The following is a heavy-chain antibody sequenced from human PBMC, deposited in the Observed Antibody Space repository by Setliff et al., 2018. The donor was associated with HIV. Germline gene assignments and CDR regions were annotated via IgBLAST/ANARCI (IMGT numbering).Heavy chain of an antibody. J-gene: IGHJ5*02. CDR2: IYSGGST. V-gene: IGHV4-39*06. Sequence: PSETLSLTCTVSGGSIRTGSYYWGWIRQPPGKRLEWLASIYSGGSTLYNPSLKSRVTISRDTSKNQFPLKLTSVTAADTAVYYCARDGRAAMVPFDPWGQGTLVTVSS. CDR3: ARDGRAAMVPFDP. D-gene: IGHD5-18*01. CDR1: GGSIRTGSYY.